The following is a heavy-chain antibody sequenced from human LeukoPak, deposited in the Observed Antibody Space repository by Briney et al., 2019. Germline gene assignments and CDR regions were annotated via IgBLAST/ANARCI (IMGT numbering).Heavy chain of an antibody. CDR1: GFTFSTYA. D-gene: IGHD1-26*01. J-gene: IGHJ3*02. CDR2: ISYDGTTK. CDR3: ARVRTVGSTYDAFDI. Sequence: GGSLRLSCAASGFTFSTYAMHWVRQAPGKGLEWVAVISYDGTTKYHADSVKGRFTISRDNSKTTLYLQMNTLRAEDTAVYYCARVRTVGSTYDAFDIWGQGTMVTVSS. V-gene: IGHV3-30-3*01.